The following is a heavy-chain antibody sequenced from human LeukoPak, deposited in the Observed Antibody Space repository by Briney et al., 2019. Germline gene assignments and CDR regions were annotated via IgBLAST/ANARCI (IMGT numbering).Heavy chain of an antibody. CDR2: ISYTGIT. V-gene: IGHV4-59*01. CDR3: ARRLYSSGWSYWFDP. J-gene: IGHJ5*02. CDR1: GESFSGYS. D-gene: IGHD6-19*01. Sequence: SETLSLTCVVYGESFSGYSWTWVRQPPGKRLEYIGYISYTGITYYNPSLMSRVTISVATSKNQFSLKLASVTAADTAVYYCARRLYSSGWSYWFDPWGQGTLVTVSS.